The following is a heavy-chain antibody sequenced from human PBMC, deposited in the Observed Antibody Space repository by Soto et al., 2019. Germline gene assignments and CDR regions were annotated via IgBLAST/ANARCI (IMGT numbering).Heavy chain of an antibody. D-gene: IGHD6-6*01. CDR3: ARYYSSSSWGYYYYGMDV. CDR1: GYTFTGYY. J-gene: IGHJ6*02. CDR2: INPNSGGT. V-gene: IGHV1-2*02. Sequence: ASVKVSCKASGYTFTGYYMHWVRQAPGQGLEWMGWINPNSGGTNYAQKFQGRVTMTRDTSISTAYTELSRLRSDDTAVYYCARYYSSSSWGYYYYGMDVWGQGTTVTVSS.